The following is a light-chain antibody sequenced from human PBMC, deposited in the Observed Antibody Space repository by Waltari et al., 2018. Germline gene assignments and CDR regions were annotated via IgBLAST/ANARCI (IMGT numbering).Light chain of an antibody. V-gene: IGKV3-20*01. CDR1: QYVGRS. J-gene: IGKJ1*01. CDR3: QHYVRLPAT. CDR2: GAS. Sequence: EIVLTQSPGTLSLSPGERATLACRASQYVGRSLAWYQQKPGRAPRLLIFGASSMATGIPDRFSGSGSGTDFSLTISRLEPEDFAVYYCQHYVRLPATFGQGTKVEIK.